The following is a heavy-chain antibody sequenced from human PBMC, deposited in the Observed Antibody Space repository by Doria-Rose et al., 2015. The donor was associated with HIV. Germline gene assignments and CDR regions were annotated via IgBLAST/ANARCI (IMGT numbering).Heavy chain of an antibody. J-gene: IGHJ4*02. D-gene: IGHD6-13*01. Sequence: ESGPVLVKPTDTLTLTCTVSGVSLSSPGMGVSWIRQPPGKALEWLANIFADDERSYKTSLTSRLTISRGTSKSQVVLTMTDMDPVDTATYYCARIKSSRWYHKYYFDFWGPGTLVIISA. CDR2: IFADDER. CDR1: GVSLSSPGMG. V-gene: IGHV2-26*01. CDR3: ARIKSSRWYHKYYFDF.